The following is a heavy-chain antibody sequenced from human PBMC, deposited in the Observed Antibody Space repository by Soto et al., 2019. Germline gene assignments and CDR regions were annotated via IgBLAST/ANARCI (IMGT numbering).Heavy chain of an antibody. D-gene: IGHD5-12*01. CDR1: GYTFTSYG. V-gene: IGHV1-18*01. Sequence: ASVKVSCKASGYTFTSYGISWVRQAPGQGLEWMGWISAYNGNTNYAQKLQGRVTMTTDTSTSTAYMELRSLRSDDTAVYYCARDIVVATPRGTSNWFDPWGQGTLVPVSS. CDR3: ARDIVVATPRGTSNWFDP. CDR2: ISAYNGNT. J-gene: IGHJ5*02.